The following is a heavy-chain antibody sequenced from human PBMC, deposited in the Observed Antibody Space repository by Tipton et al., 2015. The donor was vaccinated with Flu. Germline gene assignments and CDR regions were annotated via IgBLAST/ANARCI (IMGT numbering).Heavy chain of an antibody. J-gene: IGHJ4*02. CDR2: ISGNNGNT. CDR1: GYTFTSYS. V-gene: IGHV1-18*01. D-gene: IGHD5-24*01. CDR3: ARDGATGLTNFDY. Sequence: QLVQSGTEVKKPGASVKVSCKASGYTFTSYSISWVRQAPGQGLEWVGWISGNNGNTNYAQKVQGRVTMTTDTSTSTAYMELRSLRSDATAVYYWARDGATGLTNFDYWGQGPLATVSS.